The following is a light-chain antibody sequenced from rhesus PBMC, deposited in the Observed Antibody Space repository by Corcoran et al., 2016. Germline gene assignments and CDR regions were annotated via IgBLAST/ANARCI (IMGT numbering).Light chain of an antibody. CDR2: DVN. CDR3: CSYTSRNTYI. V-gene: IGLV2-38*01. CDR1: SSDIGAYSG. J-gene: IGLJ1*01. Sequence: QSALTQPPSVSKCLGQSVTISCTGTSSDIGAYSGVSWYQQHSGTAHRLLIFDVNKRPSGVSDRFSGSKSGNTASLTISGLQAEDEIYYYCCSYTSRNTYIFGGGTRLTVL.